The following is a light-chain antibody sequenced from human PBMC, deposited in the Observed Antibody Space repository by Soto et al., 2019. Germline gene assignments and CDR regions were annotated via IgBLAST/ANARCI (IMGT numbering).Light chain of an antibody. V-gene: IGKV3-11*01. Sequence: EIVVTQSPATLSFSTGERATLSCRAIQSVSTYLAWYQQRPGQAPRLLIYDASYRATDIPPRFSGSGSGTDFTLTISSLEPEDFAVYYCQQRSSWPPTITFGQGTRLEI. J-gene: IGKJ5*01. CDR2: DAS. CDR1: QSVSTY. CDR3: QQRSSWPPTIT.